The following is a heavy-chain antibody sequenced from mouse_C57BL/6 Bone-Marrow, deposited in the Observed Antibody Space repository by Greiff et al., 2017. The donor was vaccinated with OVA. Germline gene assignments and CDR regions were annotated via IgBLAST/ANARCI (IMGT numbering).Heavy chain of an antibody. CDR3: AREGFPYWYFDV. V-gene: IGHV1-82*01. Sequence: VQLQQSGPELVKPGASVKISCKASGYAFSSSWMNWVKQRPGKGLEWIGRIYPGDGDTNYNGKFKGKATLTADKSSRTAYRQLSSLTSEDSAVYVCAREGFPYWYFDVWGTGTTVTVSS. J-gene: IGHJ1*03. CDR2: IYPGDGDT. CDR1: GYAFSSSW.